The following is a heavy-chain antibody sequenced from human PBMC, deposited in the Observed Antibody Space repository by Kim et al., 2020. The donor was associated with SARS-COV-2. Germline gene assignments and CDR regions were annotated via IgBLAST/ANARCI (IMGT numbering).Heavy chain of an antibody. V-gene: IGHV6-1*01. Sequence: SQTLSLTCAISGDSVSSNSAAWNWIRQSPSRGLEWLGRTYYRSKWYNDYAVSVKSRITINPDTSKNQFSLQLNSVTPEDTAVYYCAREPLVGIAAAGIIENWGQGTLVTVSS. D-gene: IGHD6-13*01. CDR2: TYYRSKWYN. CDR3: AREPLVGIAAAGIIEN. J-gene: IGHJ4*02. CDR1: GDSVSSNSAA.